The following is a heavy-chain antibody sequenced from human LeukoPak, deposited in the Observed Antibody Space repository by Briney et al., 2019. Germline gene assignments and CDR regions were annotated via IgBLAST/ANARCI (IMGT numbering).Heavy chain of an antibody. CDR2: IYPNSGAT. CDR3: ARGRFGEWDNWFDP. Sequence: GGSVKLSCTASGFTFTGYYIRWVRQAPGQGLEWMESIYPNSGATNYAQKFQGRVSMTRDTSISTAYMALSRLTSDDTAVYFCARGRFGEWDNWFDPWGQGTLVTVSS. J-gene: IGHJ5*02. V-gene: IGHV1-2*02. CDR1: GFTFTGYY. D-gene: IGHD3-10*01.